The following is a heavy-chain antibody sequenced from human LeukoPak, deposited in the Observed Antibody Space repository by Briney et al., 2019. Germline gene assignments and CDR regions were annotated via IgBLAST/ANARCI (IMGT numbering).Heavy chain of an antibody. J-gene: IGHJ4*02. CDR3: ARGVRSSIYSYGFMNY. CDR1: GGSFSGYY. CDR2: INHSGST. D-gene: IGHD5-18*01. V-gene: IGHV4-34*01. Sequence: SETLSLTCAVYGGSFSGYYWSWLRQPPGKGLEWIGEINHSGSTNYNPSLTSRVTISVDTSKNQFSLKLSSVTAADTAVYYCARGVRSSIYSYGFMNYWGQGTLVTVSS.